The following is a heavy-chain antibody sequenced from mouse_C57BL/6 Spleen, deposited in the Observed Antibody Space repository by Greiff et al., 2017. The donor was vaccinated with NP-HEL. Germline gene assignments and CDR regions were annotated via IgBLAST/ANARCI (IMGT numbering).Heavy chain of an antibody. CDR2: ISSGGDYI. CDR1: GFTFSSYA. D-gene: IGHD2-5*01. V-gene: IGHV5-9-1*02. CDR3: TRSYYSNSLFAY. Sequence: EVMLVESGEGLVKPGGSLKLSCAASGFTFSSYAMSWVRQTPEKRLEWVAYISSGGDYIYYADTVKGRFTISRDNARNTLYLQMSSLKSEDTAMYYCTRSYYSNSLFAYWGQGTLVTVSA. J-gene: IGHJ3*01.